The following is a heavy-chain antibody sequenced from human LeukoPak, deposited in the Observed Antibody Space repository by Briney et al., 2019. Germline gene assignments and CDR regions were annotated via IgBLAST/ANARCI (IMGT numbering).Heavy chain of an antibody. CDR2: ITGSGGNT. CDR3: AKGGFYDFLTVYYVSAY. D-gene: IGHD3-9*01. J-gene: IGHJ4*02. V-gene: IGHV3-23*01. Sequence: GASLRLSCAASGFTFSNYAMSWVRQAPGKGLEWVSAITGSGGNTYYADSVKGRFTISRDNSKNTVFLQMNSLRAEDTAVYYCAKGGFYDFLTVYYVSAYWGQEPLVTVSS. CDR1: GFTFSNYA.